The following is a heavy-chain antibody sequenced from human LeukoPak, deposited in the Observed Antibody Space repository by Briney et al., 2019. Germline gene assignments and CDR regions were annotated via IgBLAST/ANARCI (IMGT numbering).Heavy chain of an antibody. CDR2: INPNSGGT. J-gene: IGHJ4*02. D-gene: IGHD5-18*01. CDR3: ARGGGSRTAMVDY. V-gene: IGHV1-2*04. Sequence: ASVKVSCTASGYTFTGYYMHWVRQAPGQGLEWMGWINPNSGGTNYAQKFQGWVTMTRDTSISTAYMELSRLRSDDTAVYYCARGGGSRTAMVDYWGQGTLVTVSS. CDR1: GYTFTGYY.